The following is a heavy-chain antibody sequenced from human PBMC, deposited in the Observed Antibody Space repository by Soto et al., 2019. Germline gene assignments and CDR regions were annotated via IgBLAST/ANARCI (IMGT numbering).Heavy chain of an antibody. CDR2: INAGNGNT. CDR1: GYTFTSYA. J-gene: IGHJ4*02. D-gene: IGHD3-22*01. CDR3: ARDRGYYPNYFDY. Sequence: QVQLVQSGAEVKKPGASVKVSCKASGYTFTSYAMHWVRQAPGQRLEWMGWINAGNGNTKYSQKFQGRVTITRDTSASTAYMELSSLRSEDTAVYYCARDRGYYPNYFDYWGQGTLVTVSS. V-gene: IGHV1-3*01.